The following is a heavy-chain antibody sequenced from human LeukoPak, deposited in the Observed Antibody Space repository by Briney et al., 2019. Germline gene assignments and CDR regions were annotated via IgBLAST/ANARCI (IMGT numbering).Heavy chain of an antibody. D-gene: IGHD1-26*01. Sequence: GASVKVSCKASGYTFTGYYMHWVRQAPGQGLEWMGWINPNSGGTNYARKFQGRVTMTRDTSISTAYMELSRLRSDDTAVYYCARAVGANAFDYWGQGTLVTVSS. CDR2: INPNSGGT. CDR1: GYTFTGYY. J-gene: IGHJ4*02. CDR3: ARAVGANAFDY. V-gene: IGHV1-2*02.